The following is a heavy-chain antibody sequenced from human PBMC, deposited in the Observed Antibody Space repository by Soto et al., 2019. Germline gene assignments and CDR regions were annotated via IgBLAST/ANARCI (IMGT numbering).Heavy chain of an antibody. CDR2: IYYSGST. CDR1: DGSISSYY. D-gene: IGHD6-19*01. J-gene: IGHJ4*01. Sequence: WETLSLTCTVSDGSISSYYWSWIRQPPGKGLEWIGYIYYSGSTNYNPSLKSRVTISVDTSKNQFSLKLSSVTAADTAAYYCARLLGSGWSIQFDYWGHGTLLTVSS. V-gene: IGHV4-59*01. CDR3: ARLLGSGWSIQFDY.